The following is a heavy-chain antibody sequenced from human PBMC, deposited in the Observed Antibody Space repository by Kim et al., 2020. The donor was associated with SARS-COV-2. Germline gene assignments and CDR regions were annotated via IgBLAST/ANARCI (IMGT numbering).Heavy chain of an antibody. CDR3: ARAGRDFWSGYTNHYYFDY. J-gene: IGHJ4*02. D-gene: IGHD3-3*01. V-gene: IGHV3-13*01. Sequence: GRFTISRENAKNSLYLQMNSLRAGDTAVYYCARAGRDFWSGYTNHYYFDYWGQGTLVTVSS.